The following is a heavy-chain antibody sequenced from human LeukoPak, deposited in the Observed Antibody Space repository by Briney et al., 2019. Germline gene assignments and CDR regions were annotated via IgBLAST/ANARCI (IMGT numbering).Heavy chain of an antibody. CDR1: GYTFTSYY. CDR2: VNPSGGST. Sequence: ASVKVSCKASGYTFTSYYMHWVRQAPGQGLEWMGIVNPSGGSTSYAQKFQGRVTMTRDTSTSTVYMELSSLRSEDTAVYYCARGDWCSGGSCYGSYFQHWGQGTLVTVSS. D-gene: IGHD2-15*01. CDR3: ARGDWCSGGSCYGSYFQH. V-gene: IGHV1-46*01. J-gene: IGHJ1*01.